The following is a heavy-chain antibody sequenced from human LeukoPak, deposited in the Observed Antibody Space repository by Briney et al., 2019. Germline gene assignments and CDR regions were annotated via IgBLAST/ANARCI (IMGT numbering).Heavy chain of an antibody. J-gene: IGHJ4*02. CDR3: AKGRSGYYYGSGPLDY. Sequence: GGSLRLSCAGSGFTFDDYAMHWVRKAPGKGLGWVSGISWNSGNIGYADSVKGRFIVSRDNAKNSLYLQMNSLRDEDMALYYCAKGRSGYYYGSGPLDYWGQGTLVTVSS. CDR1: GFTFDDYA. D-gene: IGHD3-10*01. V-gene: IGHV3-9*03. CDR2: ISWNSGNI.